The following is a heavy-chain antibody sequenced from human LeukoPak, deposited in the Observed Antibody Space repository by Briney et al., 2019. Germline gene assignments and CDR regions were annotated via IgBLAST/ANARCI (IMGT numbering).Heavy chain of an antibody. D-gene: IGHD6-13*01. CDR1: GGTFSSYA. CDR3: ARDRESSSSWLLDY. V-gene: IGHV1-69*01. Sequence: SVKVSCKASGGTFSSYAISWVRQSPGQGLEWMGGIIPIFGTANYAQKFQGRVTITADESTSTAYMELSSLRSEDTAVYYCARDRESSSSWLLDYWGQGTLVTVSS. J-gene: IGHJ4*02. CDR2: IIPIFGTA.